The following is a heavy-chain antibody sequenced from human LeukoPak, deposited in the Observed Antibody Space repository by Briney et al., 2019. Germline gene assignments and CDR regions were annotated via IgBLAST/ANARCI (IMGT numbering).Heavy chain of an antibody. J-gene: IGHJ4*02. CDR3: ARYSSSRPDY. V-gene: IGHV4-39*01. CDR2: IYYSGST. D-gene: IGHD6-13*01. Sequence: PSETLSLTCSVPGGSISSSSYYWGWIRQPPGKGLEWIGSIYYSGSTYYNPSLKSRVTISVDTSKNQFSLELSSVTAADTAMYYCARYSSSRPDYWGQGTLVTVSS. CDR1: GGSISSSSYY.